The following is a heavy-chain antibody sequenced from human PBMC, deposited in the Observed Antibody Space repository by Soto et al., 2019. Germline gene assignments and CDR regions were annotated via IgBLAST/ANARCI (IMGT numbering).Heavy chain of an antibody. D-gene: IGHD3-16*01. CDR1: GYTFTSYG. Sequence: ASVKVSCKASGYTFTSYGISWVRQAPGQGLEWMGWISAYNGNTNYAQKLQGRVTMTTDTSTSTAYMELRSLRSDDTAVYYCARAGYDYIWGSGGYYYYVDVWGKGTTVTVSS. J-gene: IGHJ6*03. V-gene: IGHV1-18*01. CDR3: ARAGYDYIWGSGGYYYYVDV. CDR2: ISAYNGNT.